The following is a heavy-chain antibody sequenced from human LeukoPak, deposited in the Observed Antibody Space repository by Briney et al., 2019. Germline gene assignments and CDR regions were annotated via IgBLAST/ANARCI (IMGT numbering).Heavy chain of an antibody. CDR2: ISGSGGST. CDR1: GFTFSSYA. D-gene: IGHD3-16*02. Sequence: GGSLRLSCAASGFTFSSYAMSWVRQAPGKGLEWVSAISGSGGSTYYADSVKGRFTISRDNSKNTLYLQMNSLRAEDTAVYYCAKSLRLVDVPITSYTRPRYYYYYGMDVWGQGTTVTVSS. J-gene: IGHJ6*02. V-gene: IGHV3-23*01. CDR3: AKSLRLVDVPITSYTRPRYYYYYGMDV.